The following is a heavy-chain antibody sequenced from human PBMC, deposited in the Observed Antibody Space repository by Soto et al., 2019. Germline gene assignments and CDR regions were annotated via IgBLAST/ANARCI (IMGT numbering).Heavy chain of an antibody. CDR3: AKDTASIAVAGWLDY. D-gene: IGHD6-19*01. CDR2: ISGSGGST. CDR1: GFTFSSYA. Sequence: GGSLRLSCAASGFTFSSYAMSWVRQAPGKRLEWVSAISGSGGSTYYADSVKGRFTISRDNSKNTLYLQMNSLRAEDTAVYYCAKDTASIAVAGWLDYWGQGXVVTVYS. V-gene: IGHV3-23*01. J-gene: IGHJ4*02.